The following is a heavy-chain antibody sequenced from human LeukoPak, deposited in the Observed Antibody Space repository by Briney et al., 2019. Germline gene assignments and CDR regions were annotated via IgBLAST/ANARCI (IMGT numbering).Heavy chain of an antibody. J-gene: IGHJ4*02. D-gene: IGHD3-3*01. CDR2: INHSGST. CDR1: GGTFSGYY. Sequence: SETLSLTCAVYGGTFSGYYWSWIRQPPGKGLEWIGEINHSGSTNYNPSLKSRVTISVDTSKNQFSLNLTSVTAADTAIYYCARGLASGYPPIPFDYWGQGTLVTVSS. V-gene: IGHV4-34*01. CDR3: ARGLASGYPPIPFDY.